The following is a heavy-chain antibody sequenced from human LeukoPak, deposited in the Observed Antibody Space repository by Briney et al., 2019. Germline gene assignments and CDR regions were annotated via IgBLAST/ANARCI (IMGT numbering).Heavy chain of an antibody. J-gene: IGHJ4*02. Sequence: SETLSLTCTVSGVSMSNHYWSWLRQPPGKGREGSGYIYGSATTKYNPSLSSRVTMSVDTSKNQFSLKLTSVTAADTALYYCASRPADSNWYGVFDFWSRGTLVTVSS. CDR3: ASRPADSNWYGVFDF. CDR1: GVSMSNHY. D-gene: IGHD6-13*01. CDR2: IYGSATT. V-gene: IGHV4-59*11.